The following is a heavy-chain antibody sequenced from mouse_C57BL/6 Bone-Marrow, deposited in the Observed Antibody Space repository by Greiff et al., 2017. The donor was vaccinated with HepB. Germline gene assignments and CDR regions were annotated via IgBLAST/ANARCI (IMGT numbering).Heavy chain of an antibody. D-gene: IGHD3-2*02. V-gene: IGHV14-4*01. CDR2: IDPENGDT. CDR1: GFNIKDDY. CDR3: TTIQLRLRDY. Sequence: QQSGAELVRPGASVKLSCTASGFNIKDDYMHWVKQRPEQGLEWIGWIDPENGDTEYASKFQGKATITADTSSNTAYLQLSSLTSEDTAVYYCTTIQLRLRDYWGQGTTLTVSS. J-gene: IGHJ2*01.